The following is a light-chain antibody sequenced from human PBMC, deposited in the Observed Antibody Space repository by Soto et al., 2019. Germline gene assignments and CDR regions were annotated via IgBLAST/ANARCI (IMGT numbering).Light chain of an antibody. Sequence: EIVLTQSAGTLSLSPGERATLSCRASQSVAKNFLAWYQQTPGQAPRLLISDASRRATGTPDRFSGSGSGTDFPLTISRLEPEDFAVYYCQQYASSPITFGQGTRLEIK. J-gene: IGKJ5*01. V-gene: IGKV3-20*01. CDR1: QSVAKNF. CDR2: DAS. CDR3: QQYASSPIT.